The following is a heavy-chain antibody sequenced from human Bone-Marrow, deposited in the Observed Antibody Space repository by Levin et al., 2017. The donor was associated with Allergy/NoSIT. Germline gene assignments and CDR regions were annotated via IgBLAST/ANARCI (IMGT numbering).Heavy chain of an antibody. Sequence: SGPTLVKPTQTLTLTCNFSGFSLTTFGVGVGWIRQPPGEAPEWLALIFWDDEKRYSPSLRTRLTITKDTSKNQVVLRVTNMDPVDTATYFCAKWGGGALDGSGYYNRWGQGMLVTVSS. CDR3: AKWGGGALDGSGYYNR. V-gene: IGHV2-5*02. CDR2: IFWDDEK. CDR1: GFSLTTFGVG. J-gene: IGHJ4*02. D-gene: IGHD3-22*01.